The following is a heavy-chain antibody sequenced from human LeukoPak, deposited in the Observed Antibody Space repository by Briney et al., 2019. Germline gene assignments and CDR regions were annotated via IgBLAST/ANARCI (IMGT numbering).Heavy chain of an antibody. CDR3: AKRSDYGGNGNYFDS. V-gene: IGHV3-23*01. J-gene: IGHJ4*02. CDR1: GFTFSSYG. Sequence: GGSLRLSCAASGFTFSSYGMSWVRQAPGKGLEWVSAISGRDSNTYYADSVEGRFTISRDNSKNTLYLHLNSLRAEDTAVYYCAKRSDYGGNGNYFDSWDQGTPVTVSS. CDR2: ISGRDSNT. D-gene: IGHD4-23*01.